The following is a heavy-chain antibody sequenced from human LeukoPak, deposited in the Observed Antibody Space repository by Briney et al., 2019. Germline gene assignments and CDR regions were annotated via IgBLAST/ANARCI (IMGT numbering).Heavy chain of an antibody. CDR3: AREARGNYAPGLDY. CDR2: IKRDGSEK. V-gene: IGHV3-7*01. Sequence: GGSLRLSCAASGFTFSTYWMSWVRQAPGKGLEWVANIKRDGSEKYYMDSVKGRFTISRDNAKNSLYLQMNSLRAEDTAIYYCAREARGNYAPGLDYWSQGTLVTVSS. D-gene: IGHD1-7*01. CDR1: GFTFSTYW. J-gene: IGHJ4*02.